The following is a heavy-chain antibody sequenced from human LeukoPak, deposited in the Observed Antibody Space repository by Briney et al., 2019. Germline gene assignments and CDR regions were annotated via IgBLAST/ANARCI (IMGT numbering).Heavy chain of an antibody. J-gene: IGHJ6*02. D-gene: IGHD2-15*01. CDR3: ARGDKDFYYGMDV. CDR2: ISNNGGYT. V-gene: IGHV3-21*04. CDR1: GFTFSSSA. Sequence: GGSLRLSCAASGFTFSSSAMSWVRQAPGKGLEWVSTISNNGGYTYYGDSVKGRFTISRDNAKNSLYLQMNSLRAEDTAVYYCARGDKDFYYGMDVWGQGTTVTVSS.